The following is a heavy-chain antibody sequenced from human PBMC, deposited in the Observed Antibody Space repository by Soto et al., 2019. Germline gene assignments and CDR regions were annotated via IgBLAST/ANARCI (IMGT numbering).Heavy chain of an antibody. Sequence: GESLKISCKGSGFSFSSYWIGWVRQMPGKGLECMGIIYPRDSDTRYNPSFQGQVTISVEKSITTAYLQWSSLKTSDTAMYYCARTGVSSAFEIWGQGKMVTVSS. CDR1: GFSFSSYW. CDR2: IYPRDSDT. J-gene: IGHJ3*02. D-gene: IGHD3-3*01. V-gene: IGHV5-51*01. CDR3: ARTGVSSAFEI.